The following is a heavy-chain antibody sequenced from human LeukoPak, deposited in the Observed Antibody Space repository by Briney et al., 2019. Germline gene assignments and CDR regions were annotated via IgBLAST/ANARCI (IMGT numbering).Heavy chain of an antibody. D-gene: IGHD6-6*01. Sequence: SVTVSCKASGGTFSSYAISWVRQAPGQGLEWMGRIIPILGIANYAQKFQGRVTITADKSTSTAYMELSSLRSEDTAVYYCARVHSSSSGPIDYWGQGTLVTVSS. CDR1: GGTFSSYA. CDR2: IIPILGIA. CDR3: ARVHSSSSGPIDY. V-gene: IGHV1-69*04. J-gene: IGHJ4*02.